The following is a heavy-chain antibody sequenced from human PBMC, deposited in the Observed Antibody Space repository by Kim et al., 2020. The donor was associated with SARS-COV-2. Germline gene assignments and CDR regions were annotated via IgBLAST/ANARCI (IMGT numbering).Heavy chain of an antibody. J-gene: IGHJ4*02. V-gene: IGHV1-24*01. D-gene: IGHD5-12*01. Sequence: YAKKFQGSGTMTEDTSTDTDYLELSSLRSEDTAVYYCATVRGYSGYIFDYWGQGTLVTVSS. CDR3: ATVRGYSGYIFDY.